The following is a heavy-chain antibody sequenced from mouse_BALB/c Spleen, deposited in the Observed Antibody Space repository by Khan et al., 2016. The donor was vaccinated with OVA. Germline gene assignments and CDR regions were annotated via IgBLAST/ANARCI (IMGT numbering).Heavy chain of an antibody. D-gene: IGHD1-1*02. V-gene: IGHV3-2*02. CDR3: ARGYGGDFDY. J-gene: IGHJ2*01. CDR1: GYSITSDYA. Sequence: VQLKESGPGLVKPSQSLSLTCTVTGYSITSDYAWNWIRQFPGNKLEWMGFISYSVNTNYNPSLKSRISIIRDTSKNQFFLQLNSVTTEDTATYYCARGYGGDFDYWGQGTTLTVSS. CDR2: ISYSVNT.